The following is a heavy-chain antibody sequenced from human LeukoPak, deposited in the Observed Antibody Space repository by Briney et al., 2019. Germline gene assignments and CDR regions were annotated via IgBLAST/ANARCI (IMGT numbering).Heavy chain of an antibody. Sequence: ASVKVSCKASGYTFTSYAMGWVRQAPGHGLEWMGWINTNTGNPTYAQGFTGRFVFSLDTSVSTAYLQISSLEAEDTAVYYCARGLGRTTMVTRGGVRFDYWGQGTLVTVSS. V-gene: IGHV7-4-1*02. D-gene: IGHD5-18*01. J-gene: IGHJ4*02. CDR2: INTNTGNP. CDR3: ARGLGRTTMVTRGGVRFDY. CDR1: GYTFTSYA.